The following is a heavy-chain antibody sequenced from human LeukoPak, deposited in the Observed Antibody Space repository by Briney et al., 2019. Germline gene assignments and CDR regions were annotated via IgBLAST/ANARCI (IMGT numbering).Heavy chain of an antibody. CDR2: INTYKGNT. Sequence: ASVKVSCKASGGTFSSYAINWVRQAPGQGLEWMGWINTYKGNTYYAQNFQDRVTMTTDTSTTTGYMELRSLTSDDTAIYYCARAGGWTREDYKDESYHIWGQGTVVTVSS. CDR3: ARAGGWTREDYKDESYHI. CDR1: GGTFSSYA. D-gene: IGHD6-19*01. V-gene: IGHV1-18*01. J-gene: IGHJ3*02.